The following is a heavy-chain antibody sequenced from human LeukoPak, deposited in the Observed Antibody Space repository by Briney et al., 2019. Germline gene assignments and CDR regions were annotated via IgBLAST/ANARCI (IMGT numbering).Heavy chain of an antibody. Sequence: PGRSLRLSCAASGFTFSSYGMHWVRQAPGKGLEWVAVIWYDGGNKYYADSVEGRFTISRDNSKNTLYLQMNSLRAEDTAVYYCAREGRDAFDIWGQGTMVAVSS. J-gene: IGHJ3*02. CDR2: IWYDGGNK. CDR3: AREGRDAFDI. CDR1: GFTFSSYG. V-gene: IGHV3-33*01.